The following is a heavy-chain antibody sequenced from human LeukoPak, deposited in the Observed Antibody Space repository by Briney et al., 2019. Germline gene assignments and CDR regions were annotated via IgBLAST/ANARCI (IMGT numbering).Heavy chain of an antibody. D-gene: IGHD6-19*01. CDR2: INPNSGGT. V-gene: IGHV1-2*02. Sequence: ASVKVSCKASGYTFTGYYMHWVRQAPGQGLEWMGWINPNSGGTNYAQKFQGRVTMTRDTSISTAYMELSRLRSDDTAVYYCASHGWGIAVAEDAFDIWGQGTMVTVSS. J-gene: IGHJ3*02. CDR1: GYTFTGYY. CDR3: ASHGWGIAVAEDAFDI.